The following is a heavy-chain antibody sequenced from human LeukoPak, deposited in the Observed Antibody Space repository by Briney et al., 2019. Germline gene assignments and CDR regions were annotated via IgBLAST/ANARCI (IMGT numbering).Heavy chain of an antibody. V-gene: IGHV4-31*03. D-gene: IGHD6-6*01. Sequence: SETLPLTCTVSGGSISSGGYYWSWIRQHPGKGLEWIGYIYYSGSTYYNPSLKSRVTISVDTSKNQFSLKLSSVTAADTAVYYCARMKARPHALDIWGQGTMVTVSS. J-gene: IGHJ3*02. CDR1: GGSISSGGYY. CDR3: ARMKARPHALDI. CDR2: IYYSGST.